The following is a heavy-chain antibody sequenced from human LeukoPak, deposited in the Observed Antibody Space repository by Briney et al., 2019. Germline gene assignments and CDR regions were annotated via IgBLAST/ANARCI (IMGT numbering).Heavy chain of an antibody. D-gene: IGHD4-17*01. J-gene: IGHJ4*02. V-gene: IGHV3-48*03. CDR1: GFTFSNYE. Sequence: GGSLRLSCAASGFTFSNYEMHWVRQAPGKGLEWVSYISSSGSDIYYADSVKGRFTISRDNSKNTLYLQMNSLRAEDTAVYYCAKTAGTTVTPFDYWGQGTLVTVSS. CDR2: ISSSGSDI. CDR3: AKTAGTTVTPFDY.